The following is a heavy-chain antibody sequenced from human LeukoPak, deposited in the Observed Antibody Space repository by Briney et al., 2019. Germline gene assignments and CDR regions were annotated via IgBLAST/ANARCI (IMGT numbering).Heavy chain of an antibody. V-gene: IGHV4-34*01. J-gene: IGHJ4*02. CDR2: INHSGST. Sequence: SETLSLTCAVYGGSFSGYYWSWIRQPPGKGLEWIGEINHSGSTNYNPSLKSRVTISVDTSKNQFSPKLSSVTAADTAVYYCAREWAPVLLWFQRRKGSGYYFDYWGQGTLVTVSS. D-gene: IGHD3-10*01. CDR1: GGSFSGYY. CDR3: AREWAPVLLWFQRRKGSGYYFDY.